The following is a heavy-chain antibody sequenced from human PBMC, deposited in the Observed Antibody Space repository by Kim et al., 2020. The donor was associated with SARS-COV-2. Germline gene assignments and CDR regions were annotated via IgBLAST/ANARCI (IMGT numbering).Heavy chain of an antibody. CDR3: ARANLDV. Sequence: SGGSTSYAQKFQGRVTMTRDTSTSTVYMELSSLRSEDTAVYYCARANLDVWGQGTTVTVSS. CDR2: SGGST. J-gene: IGHJ6*02. V-gene: IGHV1-46*01.